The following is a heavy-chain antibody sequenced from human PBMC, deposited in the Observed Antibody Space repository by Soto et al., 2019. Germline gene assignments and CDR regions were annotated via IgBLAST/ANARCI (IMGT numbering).Heavy chain of an antibody. Sequence: ASVKVSCKAPGYALTSYYMHWVRQAPGQGLEWMGIINPSGGSTSYAQKFQGRVTMTRDTSTSTVYMELSSLRGKDTSVYYCARDSAKHDAFDIWGQGTMVTVYS. CDR1: GYALTSYY. J-gene: IGHJ3*02. V-gene: IGHV1-46*01. CDR2: INPSGGST. CDR3: ARDSAKHDAFDI.